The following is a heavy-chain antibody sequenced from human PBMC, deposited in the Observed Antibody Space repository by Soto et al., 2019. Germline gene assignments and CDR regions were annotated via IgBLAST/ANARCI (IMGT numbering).Heavy chain of an antibody. CDR2: ISGPGGSI. J-gene: IGHJ2*01. V-gene: IGHV3-23*01. Sequence: EVQLLESGGDLVQPGGSLRLSCAASGFSFSNDAMSWVRHAPGKGLEWVSAISGPGGSIYYADSVKGRFTISRDNTNNTRYVQRNSLRGEETAVYYCAKKGGRTQLWLMDTCNCDHWGRGTLITVSS. CDR3: AKKGGRTQLWLMDTCNCDH. D-gene: IGHD5-18*01. CDR1: GFSFSNDA.